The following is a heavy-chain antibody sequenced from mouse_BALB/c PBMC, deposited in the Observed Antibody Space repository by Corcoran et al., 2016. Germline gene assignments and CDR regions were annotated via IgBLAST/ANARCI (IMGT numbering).Heavy chain of an antibody. V-gene: IGHV8-12*01. CDR2: IYWDDDK. Sequence: QVTLKESGPGILQPSQTLSLTCSFSGFSLSTSGMGVSWIRQPSGKGLEWLAHIYWDDDKRYNPSLKRRLTISKDTSSNQVFLKITSVDTADTATYYCARRAPFDTTASFDYWGQGTTLTVSS. CDR1: GFSLSTSGMG. CDR3: ARRAPFDTTASFDY. D-gene: IGHD1-2*01. J-gene: IGHJ2*01.